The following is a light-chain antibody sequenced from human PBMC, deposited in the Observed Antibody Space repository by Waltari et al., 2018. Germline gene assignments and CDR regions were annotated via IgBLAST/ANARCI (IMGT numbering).Light chain of an antibody. CDR2: KSS. Sequence: DIQMTQSPSALSASVGDSVTITCRASQSLSSWLAWYQQKPGEVPKLLIQKSSHLQSGVPSRFSGSGSGTEMTLTISSLQSDDFAIYYCQQYSDDPMTFGQGTRLENK. CDR3: QQYSDDPMT. V-gene: IGKV1-5*03. CDR1: QSLSSW. J-gene: IGKJ5*01.